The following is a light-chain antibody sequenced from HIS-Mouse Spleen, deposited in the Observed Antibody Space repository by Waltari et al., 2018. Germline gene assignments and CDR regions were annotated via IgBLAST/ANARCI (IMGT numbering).Light chain of an antibody. V-gene: IGLV1-44*01. J-gene: IGLJ1*01. CDR2: SNN. CDR3: AAWDDSLNGNYV. Sequence: QSVLTQPPSASGTPGQRVTISCSGSSSNIGSNTVNWYQQLPGTAPELRIYSNNQRPSGVPDRCSGSKSGTSASLAISGLQSEDEADYYCAAWDDSLNGNYVFGTGTKVTVL. CDR1: SSNIGSNT.